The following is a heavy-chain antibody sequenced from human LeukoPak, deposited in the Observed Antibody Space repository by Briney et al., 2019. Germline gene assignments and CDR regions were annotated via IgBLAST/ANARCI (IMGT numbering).Heavy chain of an antibody. D-gene: IGHD2-2*01. V-gene: IGHV3-21*01. CDR1: GFTFSSYS. Sequence: PGGSLRLSCAASGFTFSSYSMNWVRQAPGKGLEWVSSMSSSSSYIYYADSVKGRFTISRDNAKNSLYLQMNSLRAEDTVVYYCARVYCSSTSCQSHDAFDIWGQGTMVTVSS. CDR2: MSSSSSYI. J-gene: IGHJ3*02. CDR3: ARVYCSSTSCQSHDAFDI.